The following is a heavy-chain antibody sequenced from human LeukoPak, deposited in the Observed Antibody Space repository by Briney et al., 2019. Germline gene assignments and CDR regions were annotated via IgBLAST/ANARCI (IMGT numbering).Heavy chain of an antibody. CDR1: GYTFTSYY. V-gene: IGHV1-46*01. Sequence: ASVKVSCKASGYTFTSYYMHWVRQAPGQGLEWMGIINPSGGSTSYAQKFQGRVTMTRDTSTCIVYMELSSLRSEDTAVYYCATGYYGSGSPDYWGQGTLVTVSS. CDR2: INPSGGST. CDR3: ATGYYGSGSPDY. J-gene: IGHJ4*02. D-gene: IGHD3-10*01.